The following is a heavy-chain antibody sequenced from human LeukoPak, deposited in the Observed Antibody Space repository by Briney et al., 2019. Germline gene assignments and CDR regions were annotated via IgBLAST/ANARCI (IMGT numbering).Heavy chain of an antibody. CDR2: ISGSGGST. D-gene: IGHD2-2*01. V-gene: IGHV3-23*01. J-gene: IGHJ5*02. CDR1: GFTFSRFA. CDR3: AKDRCSSTSCYSESNRFDP. Sequence: GGSLRLSFAASGFTFSRFAMSWVRLARGNWLKCLSVISGSGGSTYYADSVKGRFTISRDNSKNTLYLQTNSLRAEDTAVYYCAKDRCSSTSCYSESNRFDPWGQGTLVTVSS.